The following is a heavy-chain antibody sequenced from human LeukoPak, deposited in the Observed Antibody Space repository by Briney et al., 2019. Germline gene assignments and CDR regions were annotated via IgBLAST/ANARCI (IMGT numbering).Heavy chain of an antibody. J-gene: IGHJ4*02. Sequence: TGGSLRLSCAASGFTFSNYDMTWVRQAPGKGLEWVSAISGSGGNTYYTDSVKGRFIISRDNSKNTLYLQMNSLRAEDTAVYYCAKDRARSSSWYGTYWGQGTLVTVSS. CDR3: AKDRARSSSWYGTY. CDR2: ISGSGGNT. V-gene: IGHV3-23*01. D-gene: IGHD6-13*01. CDR1: GFTFSNYD.